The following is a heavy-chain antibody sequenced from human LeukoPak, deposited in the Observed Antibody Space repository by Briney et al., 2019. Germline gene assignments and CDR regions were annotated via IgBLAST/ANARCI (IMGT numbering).Heavy chain of an antibody. J-gene: IGHJ2*01. CDR1: GITFDDYA. CDR2: ISWDSGSV. Sequence: PGRSRRLSCAASGITFDDYAMHWVRQAPGKGLEWVSGISWDSGSVGYADSVKGRFTISRDNAKNSLYLQMNSLGAEDTALYYCAKARARYWYFDLWGRGTLVTVSS. CDR3: AKARARYWYFDL. V-gene: IGHV3-9*01.